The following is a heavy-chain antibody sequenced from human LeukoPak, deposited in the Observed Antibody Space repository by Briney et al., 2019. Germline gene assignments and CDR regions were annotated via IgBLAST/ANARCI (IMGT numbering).Heavy chain of an antibody. Sequence: PGRSLRLSCAASGFTFSSYGMHWVRQAPGKGLEWVALTWYDGSNKSYGDSVKGRFTISRDNSKNTLYLQMSSLRAEDTAVYYCARDQSLLYFDYWGQGTLVTVYS. J-gene: IGHJ4*02. D-gene: IGHD2-15*01. CDR3: ARDQSLLYFDY. CDR2: TWYDGSNK. V-gene: IGHV3-33*01. CDR1: GFTFSSYG.